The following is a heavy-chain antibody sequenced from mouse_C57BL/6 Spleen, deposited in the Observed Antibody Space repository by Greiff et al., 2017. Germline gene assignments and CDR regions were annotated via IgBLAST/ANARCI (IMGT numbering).Heavy chain of an antibody. CDR3: ARSEVTTVVATNYYAMDY. J-gene: IGHJ4*01. V-gene: IGHV1-52*01. Sequence: QVQLQQPGAELVRPGSSVKLSCKASGYTFTSSWMHWVKQRPIQGLEWIGNIDPSDSDTHYNQKFKDKATLTVDKSSCTASMQLSSLTSEDSAVYYCARSEVTTVVATNYYAMDYWGQGTSLTVSS. D-gene: IGHD1-1*01. CDR2: IDPSDSDT. CDR1: GYTFTSSW.